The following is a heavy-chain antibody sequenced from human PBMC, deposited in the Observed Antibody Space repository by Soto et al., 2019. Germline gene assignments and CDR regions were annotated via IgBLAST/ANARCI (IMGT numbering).Heavy chain of an antibody. V-gene: IGHV1-24*01. Sequence: AAVKVSCNASGYTLTELSMHWVRQAPGKGREWMGGFDPEDGETIYAQKFQGRVTMTEDTSTDTAYMELSSLRSEDTAVYFCATAGYCSSTSCANWFDPWGQGTLVTVSS. J-gene: IGHJ5*02. CDR2: FDPEDGET. CDR1: GYTLTELS. D-gene: IGHD2-2*01. CDR3: ATAGYCSSTSCANWFDP.